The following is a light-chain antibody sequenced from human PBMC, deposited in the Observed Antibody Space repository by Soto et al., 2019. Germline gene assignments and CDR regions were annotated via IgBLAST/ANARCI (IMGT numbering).Light chain of an antibody. CDR2: GAS. CDR1: QSVSSD. Sequence: ETVMTQSPATLSVSPGERATLSCRASQSVSSDLAWYQQRPGQAPRVLIYGASTRATGFPARFSGSGSGTEFTLTISSLHSEDFAIYYCQQYNNWPRTFGQGTKVDIK. J-gene: IGKJ1*01. V-gene: IGKV3-15*01. CDR3: QQYNNWPRT.